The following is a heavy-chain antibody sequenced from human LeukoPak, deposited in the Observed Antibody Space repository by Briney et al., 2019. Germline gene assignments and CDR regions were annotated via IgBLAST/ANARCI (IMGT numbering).Heavy chain of an antibody. V-gene: IGHV3-20*04. Sequence: GGSLRLSCAASGFTFDDYCMSWVRQAPGKGLEWLSYINWNGDTTTYADSVKGRFTISRDNTKNSLYLQMNSLRAEDTAFYFCARDEQLVFDYWGQGTLVTVSS. CDR2: INWNGDTT. CDR3: ARDEQLVFDY. D-gene: IGHD6-13*01. CDR1: GFTFDDYC. J-gene: IGHJ4*02.